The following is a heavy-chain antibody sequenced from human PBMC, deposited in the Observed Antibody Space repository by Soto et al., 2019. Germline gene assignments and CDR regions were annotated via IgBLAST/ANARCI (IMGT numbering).Heavy chain of an antibody. V-gene: IGHV4-61*01. Sequence: SETLSLTCTVSGGSVSSGSYYWSWIRQPPGKGLEWIGYIYYSGSTNYNPSLKSRVTISVDTSKNQFSLKLSSVTAADTAVYYCARDKGFDFWSGYPDYYYCTDVWGQGTTVTVSS. J-gene: IGHJ6*02. CDR1: GGSVSSGSYY. CDR2: IYYSGST. CDR3: ARDKGFDFWSGYPDYYYCTDV. D-gene: IGHD3-3*01.